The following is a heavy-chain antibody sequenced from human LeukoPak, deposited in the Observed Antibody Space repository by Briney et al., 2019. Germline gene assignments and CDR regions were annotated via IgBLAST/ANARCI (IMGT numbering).Heavy chain of an antibody. CDR3: ANAASYSVDY. CDR1: GASVSSSFYY. CDR2: MYFSGST. Sequence: SETLSLTSTVSGASVSSSFYYWGWIRQPPGKGLEWIGSMYFSGSTHYNPSLKSRVTISVDTSKNQFSLKLTSVTAADTAVYYCANAASYSVDYWGQGTLVTVSS. V-gene: IGHV4-39*01. D-gene: IGHD1-26*01. J-gene: IGHJ4*02.